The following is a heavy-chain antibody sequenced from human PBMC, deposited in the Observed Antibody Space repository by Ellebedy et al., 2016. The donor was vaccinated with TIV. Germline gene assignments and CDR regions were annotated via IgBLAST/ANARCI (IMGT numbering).Heavy chain of an antibody. D-gene: IGHD6-19*01. CDR1: GFTFSSYS. CDR2: ISSSSSYI. CDR3: AREGSSGLRNDAFDI. J-gene: IGHJ3*02. Sequence: GESLKISXAASGFTFSSYSMNWVRQAPGKGLEWVSSISSSSSYIYYADSVKGRFTISRDNAKNSLYLQMNSLRAEDTAVYYCAREGSSGLRNDAFDIWGQGTMVTVSS. V-gene: IGHV3-21*01.